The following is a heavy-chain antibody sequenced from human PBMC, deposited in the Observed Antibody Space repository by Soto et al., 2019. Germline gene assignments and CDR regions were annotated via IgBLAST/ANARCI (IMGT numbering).Heavy chain of an antibody. CDR2: IYYSGNT. Sequence: QVRLQEWGPGLVKPSQTLSLKCSVSGGSITTGGRYWSWIRQLPGKGLEWIGDIYYSGNTYYNASLQRRVTISVEAAKNQVSLKLSSVTAADTAVYYCAQSLVFTGGDGFDIWGQGRLVTVSS. V-gene: IGHV4-31*02. J-gene: IGHJ3*02. CDR3: AQSLVFTGGDGFDI. D-gene: IGHD1-1*01. CDR1: GGSITTGGRY.